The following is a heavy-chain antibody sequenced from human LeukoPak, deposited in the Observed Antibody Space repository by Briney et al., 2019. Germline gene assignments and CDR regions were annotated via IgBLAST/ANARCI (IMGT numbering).Heavy chain of an antibody. V-gene: IGHV4-34*01. D-gene: IGHD2-2*01. J-gene: IGHJ5*02. Sequence: SDTLSLTCGVYGGSFSNYFWTWIRQSPAKGLEWVGEINESGDTDYNPSLKRRANISIDTSRSQFSLTLSSVTAADTAMYYCARVVGIAVVPGATEDNYFDPWGQGTQVIVSS. CDR1: GGSFSNYF. CDR2: INESGDT. CDR3: ARVVGIAVVPGATEDNYFDP.